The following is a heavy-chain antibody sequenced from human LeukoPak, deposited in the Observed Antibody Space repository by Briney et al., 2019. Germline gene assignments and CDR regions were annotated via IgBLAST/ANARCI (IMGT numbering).Heavy chain of an antibody. V-gene: IGHV4-59*01. CDR2: IYYSGST. CDR1: GGSLNSYF. Sequence: PSGTLSLTCTVSGGSLNSYFGSWLRQPPRKGLGGIGYIYYSGSTKYNPSLKSRVTIPVDTSKNQSSLKLSSVTAADTAVYYCARHSSDWFYFDYWGQGTRVTVFS. CDR3: ARHSSDWFYFDY. J-gene: IGHJ4*02. D-gene: IGHD6-19*01.